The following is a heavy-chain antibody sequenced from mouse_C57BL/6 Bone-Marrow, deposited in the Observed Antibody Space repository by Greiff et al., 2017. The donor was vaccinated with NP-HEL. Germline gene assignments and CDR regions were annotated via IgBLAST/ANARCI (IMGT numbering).Heavy chain of an antibody. V-gene: IGHV3-8*01. Sequence: DVKLQESGPGLAKPSQTLSLTCSVTGYSITSDYWTWIRKFPRTKLEYLGYISYSGSTYYNPSLNSRISITRDTSKNQDYLQLNSVTTEDTSTYYCARSFYDDAWFAYWGQGTLVTVSA. CDR3: ARSFYDDAWFAY. J-gene: IGHJ3*01. CDR2: ISYSGST. CDR1: GYSITSDY. D-gene: IGHD2-3*01.